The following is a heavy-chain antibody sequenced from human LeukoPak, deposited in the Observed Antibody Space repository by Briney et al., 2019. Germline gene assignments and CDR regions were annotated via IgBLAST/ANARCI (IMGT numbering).Heavy chain of an antibody. CDR3: ARGGKFRFGEFSFPFDY. CDR2: IIPIFGTA. CDR1: GGTFSSYA. J-gene: IGHJ4*02. Sequence: ASVKVSCKASGGTFSSYAISWVRQAPGQGLEWMGGIIPIFGTANYAQKFQGRVTITTDESTSTAYMELSSLRSEDTAVYYCARGGKFRFGEFSFPFDYWGQGTLVTAPS. D-gene: IGHD3-10*01. V-gene: IGHV1-69*05.